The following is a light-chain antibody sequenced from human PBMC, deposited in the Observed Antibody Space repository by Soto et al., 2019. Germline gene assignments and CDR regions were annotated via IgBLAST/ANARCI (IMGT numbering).Light chain of an antibody. J-gene: IGLJ1*01. V-gene: IGLV2-14*01. CDR2: EVS. CDR3: SSYTSSSNYV. Sequence: QSALTQPASVSGSPGQSITISCTGTSSDIGGYNYVSWYQQHPGKAPKLMIYEVSNRPSGVSNRFSGSKSVNTASLTISRLQAEDEADYYCSSYTSSSNYVFATGTKLTVL. CDR1: SSDIGGYNY.